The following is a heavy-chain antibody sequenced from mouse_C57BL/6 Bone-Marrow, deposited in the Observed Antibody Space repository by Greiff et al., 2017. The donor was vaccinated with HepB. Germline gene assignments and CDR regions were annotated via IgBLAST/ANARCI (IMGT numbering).Heavy chain of an antibody. V-gene: IGHV3-6*01. J-gene: IGHJ3*01. Sequence: ESGPGLVKPSQSLSLTCSVTGYSITSGYYWNWIRQFPGNKLEWMGYISYDGSNNYNPSLKNRISITRDTSKNQFFLKLNSVTTEDTATYYCAREEGNGYPFAYWGQGTLVTVSA. CDR1: GYSITSGYY. CDR2: ISYDGSN. D-gene: IGHD2-2*01. CDR3: AREEGNGYPFAY.